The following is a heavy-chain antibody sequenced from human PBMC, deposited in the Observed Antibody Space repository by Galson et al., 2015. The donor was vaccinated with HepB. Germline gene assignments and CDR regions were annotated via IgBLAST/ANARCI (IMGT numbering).Heavy chain of an antibody. Sequence: SLRLSCAASGFSFSTDGMHWVRQAPGKGLEWVAIISYDGSNKYYADSVKGRFTISRDNSKNTLYLQMDSLRVEDTAVYYCAKPGYCSGVSCLNWFDPWGQGTLVTVSS. V-gene: IGHV3-30*18. CDR1: GFSFSTDG. CDR2: ISYDGSNK. D-gene: IGHD2-15*01. J-gene: IGHJ5*02. CDR3: AKPGYCSGVSCLNWFDP.